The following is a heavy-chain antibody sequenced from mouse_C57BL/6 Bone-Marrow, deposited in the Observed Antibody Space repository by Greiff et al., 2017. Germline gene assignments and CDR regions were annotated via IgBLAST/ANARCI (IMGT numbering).Heavy chain of an antibody. CDR3: RGGDWDYAMDY. CDR1: YTFTDYYM. J-gene: IGHJ4*01. CDR2: YPGSGNTY. V-gene: IGHV1-83*01. D-gene: IGHD4-1*01. Sequence: VQLQQSGPELVKPGASVKMSCKASGYTFTDYYMHWVKQKPGKGLEWIGEIYPGSGNTYYNEKFKGKATLTADTSSSTAYMQLSSLTSEDSAVYFCARGGDWDYAMDYWGQETSVTVSS.